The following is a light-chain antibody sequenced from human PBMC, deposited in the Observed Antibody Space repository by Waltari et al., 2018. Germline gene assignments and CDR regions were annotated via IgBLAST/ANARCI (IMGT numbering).Light chain of an antibody. J-gene: IGLJ2*01. CDR2: DVT. Sequence: QSALTQPRSVSGSRGQSVTISCTGTNSDVGGYDTVSWYQQYPGKAPKVIIYDVTKQAPGVPYRYSGSKSGDTASLTSSGLQTEDEADYYCSSYTATNTLIFGGGTKVTAL. V-gene: IGLV2-11*01. CDR3: SSYTATNTLI. CDR1: NSDVGGYDT.